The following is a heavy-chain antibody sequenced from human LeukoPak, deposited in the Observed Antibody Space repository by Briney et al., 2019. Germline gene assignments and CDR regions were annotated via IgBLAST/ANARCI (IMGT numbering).Heavy chain of an antibody. CDR3: ARDAARGMYYDILTGPFDY. D-gene: IGHD3-9*01. Sequence: GGSLRLSCTASGFTFSSYAMSWVRQAPGKGLEWVSGINWNGGSTGYADSVKGRFTISRDNAKNSLYLQMNSLRAEDTALYYCARDAARGMYYDILTGPFDYWGQGTLVTVSS. CDR1: GFTFSSYA. J-gene: IGHJ4*02. CDR2: INWNGGST. V-gene: IGHV3-20*04.